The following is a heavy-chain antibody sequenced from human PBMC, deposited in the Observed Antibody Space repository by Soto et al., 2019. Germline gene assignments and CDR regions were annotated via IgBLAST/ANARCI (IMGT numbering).Heavy chain of an antibody. J-gene: IGHJ5*02. CDR3: VNLSQYSSSYFLTS. CDR2: VSGLGATT. V-gene: IGHV3-23*01. D-gene: IGHD6-6*01. Sequence: GGSLRLSCAASGFTFNSYALCGFRQAPGKGLQWVSSVSGLGATTHHAGSVHGRFTISRDNSRNNLSLQMNSLRAEDRAFYYCVNLSQYSSSYFLTSWGQGTLVTVPQ. CDR1: GFTFNSYA.